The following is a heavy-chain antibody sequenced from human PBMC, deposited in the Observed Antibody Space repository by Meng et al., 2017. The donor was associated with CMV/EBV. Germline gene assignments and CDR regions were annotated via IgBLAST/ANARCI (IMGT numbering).Heavy chain of an antibody. J-gene: IGHJ4*02. CDR2: IQVIGHT. Sequence: GPCSCIPSYTLSPTCIVSGASIKNYNWNWFRQPAGQGLEWIGLIQVIGHTVYNPSLKSRVTVSLDASKSQFSLTLNSVTAADTATYYCAGSRPGGGACDYWGQGILVTVSS. D-gene: IGHD3-16*01. CDR1: GASIKNYN. V-gene: IGHV4-4*07. CDR3: AGSRPGGGACDY.